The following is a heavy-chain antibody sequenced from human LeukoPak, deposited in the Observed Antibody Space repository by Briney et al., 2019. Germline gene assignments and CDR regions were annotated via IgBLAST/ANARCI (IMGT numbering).Heavy chain of an antibody. CDR1: GVSISSSSYY. D-gene: IGHD4-17*01. J-gene: IGHJ4*02. CDR3: ARHVLRRGPWFFEY. CDR2: IYYSGST. Sequence: SETLSLTCTVSGVSISSSSYYWGWIRQPPGKGLEWIGSIYYSGSTYNPSLKSRVTISVDTSKKQFSLNLSSVTAADTAVYYCARHVLRRGPWFFEYWGQGTLVTVSS. V-gene: IGHV4-39*01.